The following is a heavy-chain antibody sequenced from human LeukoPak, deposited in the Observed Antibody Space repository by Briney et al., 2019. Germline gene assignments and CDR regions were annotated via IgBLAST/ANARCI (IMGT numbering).Heavy chain of an antibody. D-gene: IGHD3-16*01. CDR1: GFTFSSYA. CDR2: IGGSGGTT. CDR3: AKDLDDRN. J-gene: IGHJ4*02. V-gene: IGHV3-23*01. Sequence: PGGSLSLSCAASGFTFSSYAVSRVPQAPGEGLEWVSAIGGSGGTTYYADSVKGRFTISRDNSKNTLYLQMNSLRAEDTAVYYCAKDLDDRNWGQGTLVTVSS.